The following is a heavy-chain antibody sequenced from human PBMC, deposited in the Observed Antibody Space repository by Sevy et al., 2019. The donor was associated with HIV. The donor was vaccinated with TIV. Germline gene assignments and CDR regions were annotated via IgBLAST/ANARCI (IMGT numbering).Heavy chain of an antibody. CDR3: ARESIAVAEIGYYFHY. CDR1: GFTYNGYG. V-gene: IGHV3-33*01. CDR2: IWYDGSNK. D-gene: IGHD6-19*01. Sequence: GGSLRLSCAAFGFTYNGYGMHWVRQAPGKGLEWVAVIWYDGSNKEYADSVKGRFTISRDNSKNTLYLQMNNLRAEDTAVYYCARESIAVAEIGYYFHYWGQGTLVTVSS. J-gene: IGHJ4*02.